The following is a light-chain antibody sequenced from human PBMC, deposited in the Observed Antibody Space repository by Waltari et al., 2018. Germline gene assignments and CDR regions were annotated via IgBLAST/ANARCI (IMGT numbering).Light chain of an antibody. J-gene: IGKJ1*01. CDR3: QHYVSLPAT. CDR1: QSVSRT. V-gene: IGKV3-20*01. Sequence: EIVLTRSPGTLFLSPGEGATLSCRASQSVSRTLAWYQQKPGQAPRLLIYGASSRATGIPDRFSGSGSGADFSLTISRLEPDDSAVYFCQHYVSLPATFGQGTKVEIK. CDR2: GAS.